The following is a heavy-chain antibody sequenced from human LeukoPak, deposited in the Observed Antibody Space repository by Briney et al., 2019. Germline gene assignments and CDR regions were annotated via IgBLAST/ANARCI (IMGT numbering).Heavy chain of an antibody. D-gene: IGHD3-10*01. Sequence: VASVKVSCKSSGYTLNGYYMHWVRQAPGQGLEWMGWINPNNGGTKYAQNFQGRVTMTRDTSISTAYMELDRLRFDDTAVYYCARDSGEVPDYWGQGTLVTVSS. CDR3: ARDSGEVPDY. J-gene: IGHJ4*02. CDR1: GYTLNGYY. CDR2: INPNNGGT. V-gene: IGHV1-2*02.